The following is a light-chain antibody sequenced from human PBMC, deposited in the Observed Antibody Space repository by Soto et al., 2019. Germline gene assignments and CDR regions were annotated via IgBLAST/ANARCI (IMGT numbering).Light chain of an antibody. Sequence: QTVVTQPPSASGTPGQRVTISCSGSSSNIGSNTVNWYQQLPGTAPKLVIYSNNQRPSGVPDRFSGSKSGTSASLAISGLQSEDEAEYYCVAWDDSLNGYVVFGGGTQLTVL. V-gene: IGLV1-44*01. J-gene: IGLJ2*01. CDR3: VAWDDSLNGYVV. CDR2: SNN. CDR1: SSNIGSNT.